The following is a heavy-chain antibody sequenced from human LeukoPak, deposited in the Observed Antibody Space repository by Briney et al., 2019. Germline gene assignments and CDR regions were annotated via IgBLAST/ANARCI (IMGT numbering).Heavy chain of an antibody. CDR2: IYPCDYDT. CDR3: ARQKYRSSSEVYYFDY. J-gene: IGHJ4*02. D-gene: IGHD6-6*01. CDR1: GNSFSTYW. V-gene: IGHV5-51*01. Sequence: GESLKISCQGSGNSFSTYWITWVRQMPGKGVEWMVIIYPCDYDTRYSPSFQGQVTLSAGKSISTAYLQWSSLKASETAMYYCARQKYRSSSEVYYFDYWGQGTLVTVSS.